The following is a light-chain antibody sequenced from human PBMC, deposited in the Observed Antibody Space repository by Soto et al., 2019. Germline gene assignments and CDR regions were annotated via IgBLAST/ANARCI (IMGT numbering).Light chain of an antibody. V-gene: IGKV4-1*01. CDR2: WAS. J-gene: IGKJ1*01. Sequence: DLVMTQSPDSLAVSLGERATINCKSSQSVFYSSNNRNYLAWYQQKPGQPPKLLIYWASTRQSGVPDRFSGSGSGTDFTLIISSLQTADVAVYYCQQYYTTPWTFGQGTKVEIK. CDR1: QSVFYSSNNRNY. CDR3: QQYYTTPWT.